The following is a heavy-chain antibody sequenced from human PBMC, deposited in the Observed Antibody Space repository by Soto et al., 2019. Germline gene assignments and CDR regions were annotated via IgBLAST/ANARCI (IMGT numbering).Heavy chain of an antibody. D-gene: IGHD5-12*01. Sequence: SETLSLTCTVSGGSISSYYWSWIRQPPGKGLEWIGYAYYGGNTNYNPSLKSRVSISVDTSKSQFALKLNSVTVADTAVYYCAKHLSAGLRLEAFDVWALGTMVTVSS. V-gene: IGHV4-59*08. CDR2: AYYGGNT. J-gene: IGHJ3*01. CDR3: AKHLSAGLRLEAFDV. CDR1: GGSISSYY.